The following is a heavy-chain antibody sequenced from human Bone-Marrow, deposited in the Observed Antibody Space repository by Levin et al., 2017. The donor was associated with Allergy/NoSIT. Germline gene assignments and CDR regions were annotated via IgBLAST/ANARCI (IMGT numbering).Heavy chain of an antibody. J-gene: IGHJ6*02. V-gene: IGHV1-2*04. Sequence: GESLKISCKASGYTFTGYYMHWVRQAPGQGLEWMGWINPNSGGTNYAQKFQGWVTMTRDTSISTAYMELSRLRSDDTAVYYCARAYGMDVWGQGTTVTVSS. CDR3: ARAYGMDV. CDR2: INPNSGGT. CDR1: GYTFTGYY.